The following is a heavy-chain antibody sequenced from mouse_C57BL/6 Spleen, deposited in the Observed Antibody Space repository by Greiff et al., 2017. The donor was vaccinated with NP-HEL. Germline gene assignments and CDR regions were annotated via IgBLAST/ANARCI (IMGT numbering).Heavy chain of an antibody. Sequence: QVQLQQSGPELVKPGASVKISCKASGYAFSSSWMNWVKQRPGTGLEWIGRIYPGDGDTNYNGKFKGKATLTADKSSSTAYMQLSSLTSEDSAVYFCASSLYYGSSPRYFDVWGTGTTVTVSS. CDR2: IYPGDGDT. CDR1: GYAFSSSW. J-gene: IGHJ1*03. V-gene: IGHV1-82*01. D-gene: IGHD1-1*01. CDR3: ASSLYYGSSPRYFDV.